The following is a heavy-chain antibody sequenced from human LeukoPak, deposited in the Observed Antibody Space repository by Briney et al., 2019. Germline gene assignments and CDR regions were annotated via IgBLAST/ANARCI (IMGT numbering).Heavy chain of an antibody. CDR1: GGSISSSSYY. V-gene: IGHV4-39*07. CDR2: SYYSGST. Sequence: SETLSLTCTVSGGSISSSSYYWGWSRQPPGKGLEWIGSSYYSGSTYYNPSLKSRVTISVDTSKNQFSLQLSSVTAADTAVYYCARTLEILELDNYYVDYWGQGTLVTVSS. J-gene: IGHJ4*02. D-gene: IGHD1-7*01. CDR3: ARTLEILELDNYYVDY.